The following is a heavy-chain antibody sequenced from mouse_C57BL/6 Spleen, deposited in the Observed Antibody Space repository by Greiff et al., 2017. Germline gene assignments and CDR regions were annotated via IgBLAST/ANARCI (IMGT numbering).Heavy chain of an antibody. J-gene: IGHJ3*01. V-gene: IGHV5-4*01. Sequence: DVQLQESGGGLVKPGGSLKLSCAASGFTFSSYAMSWVRQTPEKRLEWVATSSDGGSYTYYPDNVKGRFTISRDNAKNNLYLQMSHLKSEDTAMYYCARVDDHVFAYWGQGTLVTVSA. CDR1: GFTFSSYA. D-gene: IGHD2-4*01. CDR2: SSDGGSYT. CDR3: ARVDDHVFAY.